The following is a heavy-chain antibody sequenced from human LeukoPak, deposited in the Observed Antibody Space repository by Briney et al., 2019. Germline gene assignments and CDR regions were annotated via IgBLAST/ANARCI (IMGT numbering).Heavy chain of an antibody. CDR1: GFTFSSYA. CDR3: AREGGSQPYYYYSGMDV. V-gene: IGHV3-30*04. CDR2: IPYDGRNK. J-gene: IGHJ6*02. Sequence: PGGSLRLSCAASGFTFSSYAMHWVRQAPGKGLEWVAVIPYDGRNKYYADSVKARFTISRDNSKKTPYLQMNSLRAEDTAVYYCAREGGSQPYYYYSGMDVWGQGTTVTVSS. D-gene: IGHD2-2*01.